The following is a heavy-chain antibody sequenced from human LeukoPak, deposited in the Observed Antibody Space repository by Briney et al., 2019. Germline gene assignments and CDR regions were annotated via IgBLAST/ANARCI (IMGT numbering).Heavy chain of an antibody. D-gene: IGHD6-19*01. V-gene: IGHV5-51*01. CDR2: IHPGDSDT. J-gene: IGHJ6*03. Sequence: ESLKISCKGSGYSFTSYWIGWVRQMPGKGLEWMGIIHPGDSDTRYSPSFQGQVTISADKSISTAYLQWSSLKASDTAIYYCARAGTYYYYHMDVWGKGTTVTVFS. CDR3: ARAGTYYYYHMDV. CDR1: GYSFTSYW.